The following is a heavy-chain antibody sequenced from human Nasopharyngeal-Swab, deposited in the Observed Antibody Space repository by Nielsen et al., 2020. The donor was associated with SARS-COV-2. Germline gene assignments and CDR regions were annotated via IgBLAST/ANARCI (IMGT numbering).Heavy chain of an antibody. CDR2: ISSSGSTI. CDR1: GFTFSDSY. CDR3: ARGVITFGGVIVPFDY. D-gene: IGHD3-16*02. J-gene: IGHJ4*02. V-gene: IGHV3-11*01. Sequence: GGSLRLSCAASGFTFSDSYMSWIRQPPGKGLEWVSYISSSGSTIYYADSVKGRFTISRDNAKNSLYLQMNSLRAEDTAVYYCARGVITFGGVIVPFDYWGQGTLVTVSS.